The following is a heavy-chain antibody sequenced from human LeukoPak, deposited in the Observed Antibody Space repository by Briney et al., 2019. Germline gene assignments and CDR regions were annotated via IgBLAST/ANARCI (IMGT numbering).Heavy chain of an antibody. J-gene: IGHJ4*02. V-gene: IGHV3-21*01. CDR2: ISSSSSYI. CDR3: ARDPTIVGATTMRSFDY. CDR1: GFTFSSYS. D-gene: IGHD1-26*01. Sequence: PGGSLRLSCAASGFTFSSYSMNWVRQAPGKGLEWVSSISSSSSYIYYADSVKGRFTISRDNAKNSLYLQMNSLRAEDTAVYYCARDPTIVGATTMRSFDYWGQGTLVTVSS.